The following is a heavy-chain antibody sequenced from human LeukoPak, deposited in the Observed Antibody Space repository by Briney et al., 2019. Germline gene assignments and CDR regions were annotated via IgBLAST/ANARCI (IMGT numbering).Heavy chain of an antibody. CDR2: INPNSGGT. CDR1: GYTFTGYY. J-gene: IGHJ6*02. V-gene: IGHV1-2*02. Sequence: ASVKVSCKASGYTFTGYYMHWVRQAPGQGLEWMGWINPNSGGTNYAQKFQGRVTMTRDTSISTAYMELSRLRSDDTAVYYCARPRGGNSYYYGMDVWGQGTLVTVSS. D-gene: IGHD3-10*01. CDR3: ARPRGGNSYYYGMDV.